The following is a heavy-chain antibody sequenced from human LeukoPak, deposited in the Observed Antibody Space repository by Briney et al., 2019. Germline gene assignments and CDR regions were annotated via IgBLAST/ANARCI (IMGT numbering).Heavy chain of an antibody. Sequence: GGSLRLSCAASGFTVSSNYMSWVRQAPGKGLEWVSVIYSGGSTYYADSVKGRFTISRHNSKNTLYLQMNSLRAGDTAVYYCASGPYSSSWNYFDYWGQGTLVTVSS. CDR3: ASGPYSSSWNYFDY. J-gene: IGHJ4*02. D-gene: IGHD6-13*01. CDR1: GFTVSSNY. CDR2: IYSGGST. V-gene: IGHV3-53*04.